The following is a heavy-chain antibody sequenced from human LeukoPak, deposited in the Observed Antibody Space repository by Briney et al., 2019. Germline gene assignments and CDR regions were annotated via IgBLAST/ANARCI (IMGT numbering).Heavy chain of an antibody. CDR2: ISYDGSNK. CDR3: ARGDSGYDRATSTWFDP. CDR1: GFTFSSYA. J-gene: IGHJ5*02. Sequence: GRSLRLSCAASGFTFSSYAMHWVRQAPGKGLEWVAVISYDGSNKYYADSVKGRFTISRDNSKNTLYLQMNSLRAEDTAVYYCARGDSGYDRATSTWFDPWGQGTLVTVSS. V-gene: IGHV3-30-3*01. D-gene: IGHD5-12*01.